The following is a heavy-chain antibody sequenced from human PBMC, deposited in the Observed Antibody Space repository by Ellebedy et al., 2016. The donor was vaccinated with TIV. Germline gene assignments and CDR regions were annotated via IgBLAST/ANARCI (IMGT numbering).Heavy chain of an antibody. Sequence: GGSLRLSXAASGFTFGSHAMGWVRQAPGKGLEWVSSISFSGDATPSADSVKGRFTTSRDKSKSTLYLQMNSLKTEDTAVYYCTTGWGAFHSWGQGTLVTVSS. J-gene: IGHJ4*02. D-gene: IGHD7-27*01. CDR3: TTGWGAFHS. CDR2: ISFSGDAT. CDR1: GFTFGSHA. V-gene: IGHV3-23*01.